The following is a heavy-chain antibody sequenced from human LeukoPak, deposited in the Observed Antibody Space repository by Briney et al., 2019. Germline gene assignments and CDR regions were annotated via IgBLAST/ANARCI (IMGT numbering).Heavy chain of an antibody. J-gene: IGHJ4*02. CDR1: GYSFSSYW. Sequence: GESLKISCKGSGYSFSSYWIGWVRQMPGKGLEWMGIIYPGDPDTRYSPSFQGQVTISADKSISTAYLQWSSLKASDTAMFYCARSSDSSGYYPDYWGQGTLVTVSS. CDR2: IYPGDPDT. V-gene: IGHV5-51*01. CDR3: ARSSDSSGYYPDY. D-gene: IGHD3-22*01.